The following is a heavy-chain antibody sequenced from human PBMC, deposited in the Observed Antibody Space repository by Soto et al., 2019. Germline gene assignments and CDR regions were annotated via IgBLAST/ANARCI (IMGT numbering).Heavy chain of an antibody. CDR1: GYTFTIYG. V-gene: IGHV1-18*01. J-gene: IGHJ4*01. CDR2: ISAYNGHT. Sequence: ASVKVSCKTFGYTFTIYGISWVRQAPGQGLEWMGWISAYNGHTNYAQKLQGRVTMTMDTSRNTAFMELRGLRSDDTAVYYCARADTLTGTTQYYFDYWGQGTLVTVSS. CDR3: ARADTLTGTTQYYFDY. D-gene: IGHD1-20*01.